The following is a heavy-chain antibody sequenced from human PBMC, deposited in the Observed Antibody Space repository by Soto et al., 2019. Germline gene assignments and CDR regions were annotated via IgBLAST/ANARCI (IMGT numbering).Heavy chain of an antibody. CDR3: ARDSSSFYWFDP. J-gene: IGHJ5*02. Sequence: QVQLVESGGGLVKPGGSLGLSCEASGFTFSDYYMSWIRQAPGKGLEWVSYISSIGSTIYYADSVKGRFTISRDNAKNSLYLQMNSLRAEDTAVYYCARDSSSFYWFDPWGQGTLVTVSS. V-gene: IGHV3-11*01. CDR2: ISSIGSTI. CDR1: GFTFSDYY. D-gene: IGHD6-13*01.